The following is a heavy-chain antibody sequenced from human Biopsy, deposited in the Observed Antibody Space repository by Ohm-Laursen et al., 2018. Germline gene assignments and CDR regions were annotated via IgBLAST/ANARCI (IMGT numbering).Heavy chain of an antibody. J-gene: IGHJ3*01. CDR2: ASYSGYT. D-gene: IGHD3-3*01. Sequence: SETLSLTCTVSADSIRNFYWTWIRQPPGQGLEWIGHASYSGYTNYNSSLKSRVTISFDTSKNHFSLNLRSVTAADTAVYSCARLGNFWNAEDGLDLWGLGTMVTVSS. V-gene: IGHV4-59*08. CDR1: ADSIRNFY. CDR3: ARLGNFWNAEDGLDL.